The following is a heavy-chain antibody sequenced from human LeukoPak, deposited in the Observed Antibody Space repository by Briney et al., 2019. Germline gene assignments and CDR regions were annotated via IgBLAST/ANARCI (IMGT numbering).Heavy chain of an antibody. CDR2: ISGSGGST. D-gene: IGHD6-19*01. Sequence: GGTLRLSCAASGFTFNTYGMNWVRQAPGKGLEWVSAISGSGGSTYYADSVKGRFTISRDNAKNSLYLQMNSLRAEDTAVYYCARDDRAVAGRGLSYWGQGTLVTVSS. V-gene: IGHV3-21*01. J-gene: IGHJ4*02. CDR1: GFTFNTYG. CDR3: ARDDRAVAGRGLSY.